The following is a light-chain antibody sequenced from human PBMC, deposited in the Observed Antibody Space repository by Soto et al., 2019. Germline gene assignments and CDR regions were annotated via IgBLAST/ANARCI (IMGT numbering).Light chain of an antibody. CDR1: PSVTNY. CDR3: QQSNIWPPVT. Sequence: DIELTQSPAPLSLSPGDRATLSCRASPSVTNYLAWYQQKPGQAPRLVIYGAFNRATGIPARFSGSGSGTDFTLTLSSLEPEDFAVYYCQQSNIWPPVTFGQGTRLDI. CDR2: GAF. V-gene: IGKV3-11*01. J-gene: IGKJ5*01.